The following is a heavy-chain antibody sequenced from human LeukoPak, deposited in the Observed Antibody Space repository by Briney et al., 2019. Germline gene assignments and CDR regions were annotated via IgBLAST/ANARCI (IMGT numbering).Heavy chain of an antibody. D-gene: IGHD4-23*01. J-gene: IGHJ5*02. CDR1: GYTFTGYY. Sequence: ASVKVSCKASGYTFTGYYMHWVRQAPGQGLEWMGWINPNSGGTNYAQKFQGRVTMTGDTSISTAYMELSRLRSDDTAVYYCAREYGGNPSRFDPWGQGTLVTVSS. CDR3: AREYGGNPSRFDP. V-gene: IGHV1-2*02. CDR2: INPNSGGT.